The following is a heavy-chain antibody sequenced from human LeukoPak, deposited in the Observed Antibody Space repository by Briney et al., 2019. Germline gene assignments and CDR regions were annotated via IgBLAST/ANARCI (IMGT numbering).Heavy chain of an antibody. CDR1: GFTFSSYS. Sequence: GGSLRLSCAASGFTFSSYSMNWVRQAPGKGLEWVSSISSSSSYIYYADSVKGRFTISRDNAKNSLYLQMNSLRAEDTAVYYCASTNEITMVRGVIMIFDYWGQGTLVTVSS. J-gene: IGHJ4*02. CDR3: ASTNEITMVRGVIMIFDY. V-gene: IGHV3-21*01. CDR2: ISSSSSYI. D-gene: IGHD3-10*01.